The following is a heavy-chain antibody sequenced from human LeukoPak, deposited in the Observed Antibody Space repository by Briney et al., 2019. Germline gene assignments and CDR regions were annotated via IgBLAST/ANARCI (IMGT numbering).Heavy chain of an antibody. CDR1: GFTFSRYW. V-gene: IGHV3-74*01. CDR3: ARDLTAMVTGPRPFDY. D-gene: IGHD5-18*01. Sequence: PGGSLRLSCAASGFTFSRYWMHWVRQAPGKGLVWVSRINTDGSSTSYADSVKGRFTISRDNAKNTLYLQMNSLRAEDTAVYYCARDLTAMVTGPRPFDYWGQGTLVTVSS. CDR2: INTDGSST. J-gene: IGHJ4*02.